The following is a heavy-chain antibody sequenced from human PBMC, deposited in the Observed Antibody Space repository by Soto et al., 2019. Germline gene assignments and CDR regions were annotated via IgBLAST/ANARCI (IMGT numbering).Heavy chain of an antibody. V-gene: IGHV3-23*01. D-gene: IGHD2-2*01. J-gene: IGHJ4*02. CDR2: ISGSGGST. Sequence: EVQLLESGGGLEQPGGSLRLSCVGSGHTFHNYAMTWVRQAPGKGLEWVSGISGSGGSTYYADSVRGRFTISRDDSKNTLYWQMTSLRAEDTAVYYCAKVSRAIRVVPAALKWGQGTLVTVSS. CDR1: GHTFHNYA. CDR3: AKVSRAIRVVPAALK.